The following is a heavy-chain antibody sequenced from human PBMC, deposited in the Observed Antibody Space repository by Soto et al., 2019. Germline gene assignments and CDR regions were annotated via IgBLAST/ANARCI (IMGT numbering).Heavy chain of an antibody. Sequence: GGSGKGSCQGSWFTLTRFYIHWGRQAPGQGLEWIGWINPNSGVANYAQKFHDWVTITRDTSITTAYMELSGLKSDDTAVYFCAKDDAGHPDFWGQGTLVTVSS. CDR2: INPNSGVA. CDR1: WFTLTRFY. CDR3: AKDDAGHPDF. V-gene: IGHV1-2*04. J-gene: IGHJ4*02. D-gene: IGHD6-13*01.